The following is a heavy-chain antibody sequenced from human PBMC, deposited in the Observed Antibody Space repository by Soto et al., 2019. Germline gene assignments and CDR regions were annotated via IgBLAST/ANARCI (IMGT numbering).Heavy chain of an antibody. V-gene: IGHV3-33*01. Sequence: QVQLVESGGGVVQPGRSLRLSCAASGFTFSSYGMHWVRQAPGKGLEWVAVIWYDGSNKYYADSVKGRFTISRDNSKNTLYLQMNSLRAEDTAVYYCARDIAAAGPSYYYYGMDVWGQGTTVTVSS. D-gene: IGHD6-13*01. J-gene: IGHJ6*02. CDR3: ARDIAAAGPSYYYYGMDV. CDR2: IWYDGSNK. CDR1: GFTFSSYG.